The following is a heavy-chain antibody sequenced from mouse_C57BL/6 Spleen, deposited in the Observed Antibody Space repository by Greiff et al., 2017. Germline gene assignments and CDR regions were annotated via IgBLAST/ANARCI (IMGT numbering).Heavy chain of an antibody. V-gene: IGHV1-19*01. Sequence: VQLQQSGPVLVKPGASVKMSCKASGYTFTDYYMNWVKQSHGKSLEWIGVINPYNGGTSSNQKFKGKATLTVDKSSSTAYMELNSLTSEDSAVYYCATLYYGSSTDYWGQGTSVTVSS. J-gene: IGHJ4*01. CDR1: GYTFTDYY. D-gene: IGHD1-1*01. CDR3: ATLYYGSSTDY. CDR2: INPYNGGT.